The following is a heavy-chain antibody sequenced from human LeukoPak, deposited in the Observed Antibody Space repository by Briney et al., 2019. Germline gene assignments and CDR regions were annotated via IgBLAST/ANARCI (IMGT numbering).Heavy chain of an antibody. J-gene: IGHJ3*02. CDR2: INPSGGNT. CDR1: GYTFTTYS. CDR3: TRGSDYYDGGTSSVGDTFGI. V-gene: IGHV1-46*01. D-gene: IGHD3-22*01. Sequence: ASVKVSCKATGYTFTTYSLYWVRQAPGQGLEWMGIINPSGGNTYYAQKFQDRVTMTRDTSTSTIYVELSSLRSEDTAVYYCTRGSDYYDGGTSSVGDTFGIWGQGTLVTVSS.